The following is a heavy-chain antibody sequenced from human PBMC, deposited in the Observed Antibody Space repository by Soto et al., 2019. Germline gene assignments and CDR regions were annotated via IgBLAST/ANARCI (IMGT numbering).Heavy chain of an antibody. CDR2: IYYSGST. Sequence: SETLSLTCTVSGGSISSYYWSWIRQPPGKGLEWIGYIYYSGSTNYNPSLKSRVTISVDTSKNQFSLKLSSVTAADTAVYYCARVKGGGQITFGGVIVRFDAFDIWGQGTMVTVSS. CDR1: GGSISSYY. J-gene: IGHJ3*02. D-gene: IGHD3-16*02. V-gene: IGHV4-59*01. CDR3: ARVKGGGQITFGGVIVRFDAFDI.